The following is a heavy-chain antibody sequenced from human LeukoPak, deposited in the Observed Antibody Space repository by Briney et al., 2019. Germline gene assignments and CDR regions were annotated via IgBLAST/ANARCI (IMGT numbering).Heavy chain of an antibody. Sequence: SVKVSCKASGGTFSSYAISWVRQAPGQGLEWMGRIIPIFGTANYAQKFQGRVTITTDESTSTAYMELSSLRSEDTAVNYCARERDYGDPRDWGQGTLVTVSS. CDR1: GGTFSSYA. CDR3: ARERDYGDPRD. J-gene: IGHJ4*02. V-gene: IGHV1-69*05. CDR2: IIPIFGTA. D-gene: IGHD4-17*01.